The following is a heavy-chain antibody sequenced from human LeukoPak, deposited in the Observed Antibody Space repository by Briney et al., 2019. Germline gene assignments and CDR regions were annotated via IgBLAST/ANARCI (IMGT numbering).Heavy chain of an antibody. D-gene: IGHD1-26*01. V-gene: IGHV1-2*06. CDR2: INPNSGGT. Sequence: ASVKVSCKASGYTFTGYWHWVRQAPGQGLEWMGRINPNSGGTDYSQNFQGRVTMTRDTSISTAYMELSSLRSDDTAVYYCARFLSGSHDAFDIWGQGTMVTVSS. J-gene: IGHJ3*02. CDR1: GYTFTGYW. CDR3: ARFLSGSHDAFDI.